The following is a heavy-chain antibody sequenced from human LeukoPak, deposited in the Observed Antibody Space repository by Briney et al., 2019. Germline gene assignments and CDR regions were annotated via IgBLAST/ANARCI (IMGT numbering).Heavy chain of an antibody. CDR2: ISGSGGST. D-gene: IGHD4-23*01. CDR1: GFTFSSYA. V-gene: IGHV3-23*01. Sequence: GGSLRLSCAASGFTFSSYAMSWVRQGRGRGLEGVSAISGSGGSTYYADSVKGRFTISRDNSKNTLYLQMNSLRAEDTAVYYCAKAGGNSLRLMTFDIWGQGTMVTVSS. J-gene: IGHJ3*02. CDR3: AKAGGNSLRLMTFDI.